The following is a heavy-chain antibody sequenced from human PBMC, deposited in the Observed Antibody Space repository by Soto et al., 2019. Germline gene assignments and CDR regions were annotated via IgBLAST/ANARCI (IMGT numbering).Heavy chain of an antibody. Sequence: ASVKVSCKASGGTFSSYAISWVRQAPGQGLEWMGWMSPVSGATHYAQNFQGRVTMTRDTSISTAYMELSSLGSEDTAVYFCARRKEFYYMDVWGKGTTVTVSS. V-gene: IGHV1-8*02. D-gene: IGHD3-10*01. CDR3: ARRKEFYYMDV. CDR1: GGTFSSYA. CDR2: MSPVSGAT. J-gene: IGHJ6*03.